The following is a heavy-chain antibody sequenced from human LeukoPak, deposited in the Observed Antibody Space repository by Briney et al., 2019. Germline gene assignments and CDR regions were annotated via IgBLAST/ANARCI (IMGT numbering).Heavy chain of an antibody. CDR1: GGSLSGYY. J-gene: IGHJ4*02. V-gene: IGHV4-34*01. CDR2: INRSGKT. D-gene: IGHD2-8*01. CDR3: AMSLISFDY. Sequence: SETLSLTCAVYGGSLSGYYWSWIRQPPGKGLEWIGEINRSGKTSYNPSLKSRVTISVDTSKNQFSLKLSSVTAADTAVYYCAMSLISFDYWGQGTLVSVSS.